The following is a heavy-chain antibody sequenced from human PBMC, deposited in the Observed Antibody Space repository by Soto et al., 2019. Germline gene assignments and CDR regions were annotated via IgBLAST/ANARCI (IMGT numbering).Heavy chain of an antibody. CDR3: AKDRLAGNFDY. V-gene: IGHV3-23*01. CDR1: GFTFNNYA. CDR2: ISATGGST. Sequence: GGSLRLSCAASGFTFNNYAMNWVRQAPGKGLEWVATISATGGSTYYADSVKGRFTISRDNSKNTLFLQMNGLRVEETAVYYSAKDRLAGNFDYWGQGTQVTVSS. J-gene: IGHJ4*02.